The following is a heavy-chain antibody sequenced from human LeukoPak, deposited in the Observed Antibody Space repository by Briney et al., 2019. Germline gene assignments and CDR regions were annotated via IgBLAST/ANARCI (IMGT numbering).Heavy chain of an antibody. Sequence: ASVKVSCKASGYTFTSYYMHWVRRAPGQGLEWMGIINPSGGSTSYAQKFQGRVTMTRDTSTSTVYMELSSLRSEDTAVYYCARNVVPAAPLDAFDIWGQGTMVTVSS. CDR1: GYTFTSYY. V-gene: IGHV1-46*01. J-gene: IGHJ3*02. CDR3: ARNVVPAAPLDAFDI. CDR2: INPSGGST. D-gene: IGHD2-2*01.